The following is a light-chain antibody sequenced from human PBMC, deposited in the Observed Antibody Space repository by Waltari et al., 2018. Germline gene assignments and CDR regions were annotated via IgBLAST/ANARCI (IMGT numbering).Light chain of an antibody. CDR3: CSYAGSSLV. V-gene: IGLV2-23*02. J-gene: IGLJ2*01. CDR1: SSDVGGYNY. Sequence: QSALTQPASVSGSPGQSITIPCTGTSSDVGGYNYVSWYQTHPGKAPKLLIYNVSKRPSGVSNRFSGSKSGNTACPTICGLQAEDEADYYCCSYAGSSLVFGGGTKLTVL. CDR2: NVS.